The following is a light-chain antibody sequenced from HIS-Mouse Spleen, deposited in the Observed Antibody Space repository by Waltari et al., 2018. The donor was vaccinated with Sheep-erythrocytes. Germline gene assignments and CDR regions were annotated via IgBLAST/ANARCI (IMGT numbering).Light chain of an antibody. CDR1: SSDVGGYNY. Sequence: QSALTQPRSVSGSPGQSVTISCTGTSSDVGGYNYVSWYQHHPGKAPKPMIYDVSKRPSGVPDRFSGSKSGNTASLTISGLQAEDEADYYCCSYAGSYNHVFATGTKVTVL. V-gene: IGLV2-11*01. CDR3: CSYAGSYNHV. CDR2: DVS. J-gene: IGLJ1*01.